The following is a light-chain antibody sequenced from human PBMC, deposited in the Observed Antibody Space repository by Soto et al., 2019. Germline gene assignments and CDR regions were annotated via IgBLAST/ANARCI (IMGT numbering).Light chain of an antibody. V-gene: IGKV4-1*01. CDR2: WAS. Sequence: DIVMTQSPDSLAVSLGERATINCKSSQSVLYSSNNKNYLAWYQQKPGQPPKLLIYWASTRESGVPDRFSGGASGTDFTLTISSLQAEDVAVYYCQQYYSTPYTFGRGTKLEIK. CDR1: QSVLYSSNNKNY. J-gene: IGKJ2*01. CDR3: QQYYSTPYT.